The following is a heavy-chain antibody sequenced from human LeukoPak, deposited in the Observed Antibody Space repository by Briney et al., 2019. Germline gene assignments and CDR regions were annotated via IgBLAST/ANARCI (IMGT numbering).Heavy chain of an antibody. Sequence: GGSLRLSCAASGFTFSSYGMHLVRQAPGKGLEWVAVISYDGSNKYYADSVKGRFTISRDNSKNTLYLQMNSLRAEDTAVYYCAKDPSYLAYWGQGTLVTVSS. CDR3: AKDPSYLAY. CDR2: ISYDGSNK. V-gene: IGHV3-30*18. J-gene: IGHJ4*02. CDR1: GFTFSSYG.